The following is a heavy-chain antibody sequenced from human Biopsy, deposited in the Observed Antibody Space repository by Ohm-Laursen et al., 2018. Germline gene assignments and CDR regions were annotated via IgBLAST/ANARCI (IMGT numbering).Heavy chain of an antibody. Sequence: SLRLSCTASGFTFYTYAMNWVRQAPGKGLEWVAVIWSDGNNKYYADSVKGRFTISRDTSRNTLYMQMNSLRVEDTALYYCARDAEEFDSSGPRFDYWGQGTLVTVSS. D-gene: IGHD3-22*01. CDR1: GFTFYTYA. CDR2: IWSDGNNK. CDR3: ARDAEEFDSSGPRFDY. J-gene: IGHJ4*02. V-gene: IGHV3-33*08.